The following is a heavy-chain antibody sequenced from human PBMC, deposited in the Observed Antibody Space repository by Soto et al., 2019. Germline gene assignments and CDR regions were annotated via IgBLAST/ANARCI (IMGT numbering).Heavy chain of an antibody. J-gene: IGHJ4*02. CDR3: AKGLGSGSYAATDY. Sequence: EVQLLESGGGLVQPGGSLRLSCAASGFTFSSYAMSWVRQAPGKGMEWVSAIVGSGDGTYHADSVKGRFTISRDNSKNTLELQMNSLRAEDTAVYYCAKGLGSGSYAATDYWGQGTLVTVSS. V-gene: IGHV3-23*01. CDR1: GFTFSSYA. CDR2: IVGSGDGT. D-gene: IGHD1-26*01.